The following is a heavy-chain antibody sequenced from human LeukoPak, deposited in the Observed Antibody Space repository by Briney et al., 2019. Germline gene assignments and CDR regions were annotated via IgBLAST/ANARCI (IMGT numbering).Heavy chain of an antibody. J-gene: IGHJ4*02. V-gene: IGHV3-23*01. CDR3: AKSMYGDYGGLDY. CDR1: GFTFSSYA. Sequence: GVSLRLSCEASGFTFSSYAMSWVRQAPGKGLEWVSVISGSGGSTYYADSVKGRFTISGDNSKNTLYLQMNSLRAEDTAVYYCAKSMYGDYGGLDYWGQGTLVTVSS. D-gene: IGHD4-17*01. CDR2: ISGSGGST.